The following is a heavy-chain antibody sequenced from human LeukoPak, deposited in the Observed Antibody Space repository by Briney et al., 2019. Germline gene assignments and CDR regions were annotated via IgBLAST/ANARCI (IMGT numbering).Heavy chain of an antibody. Sequence: SETLSLTCTVSDYSISSGYYRGWIRQSPGKGLEWIGTIYHSGSAYYNPSLKSRVTISVDTSKNQFSLKLSSVTAADTAVYYCARVFYGDQFNYWGQGTLVTVSS. CDR2: IYHSGSA. CDR3: ARVFYGDQFNY. D-gene: IGHD4-17*01. V-gene: IGHV4-38-2*02. CDR1: DYSISSGYY. J-gene: IGHJ4*02.